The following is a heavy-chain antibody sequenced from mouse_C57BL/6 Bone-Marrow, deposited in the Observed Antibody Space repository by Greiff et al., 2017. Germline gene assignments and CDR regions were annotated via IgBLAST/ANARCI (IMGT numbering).Heavy chain of an antibody. Sequence: VQRQQSGPERVKPGAAGKRAGKASGYSFTDYNMNWVKQSNGKSLEWIGVINPNYGTTSYNQKLKGKGTLTVDQSSSPAYMQLNSLTSEDSAVYYCARCYDYDYAIDYWGQGTSVTVSS. CDR3: ARCYDYDYAIDY. J-gene: IGHJ4*01. CDR1: GYSFTDYN. D-gene: IGHD2-4*01. V-gene: IGHV1-39*01. CDR2: INPNYGTT.